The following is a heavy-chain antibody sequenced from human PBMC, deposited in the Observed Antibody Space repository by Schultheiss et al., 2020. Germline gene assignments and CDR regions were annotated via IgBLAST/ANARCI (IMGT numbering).Heavy chain of an antibody. J-gene: IGHJ4*02. Sequence: SETLSLTCSVSGDSISNYYWSWIRQPPGKGLEWVAWIHTDGTSNYNPALKSRVTVGVDMSKNQFSLKLSSVTAADTAVYYCARGPMYSSGSKRFDYWGQGTLVTVSS. CDR2: IHTDGTS. V-gene: IGHV4-4*07. D-gene: IGHD6-19*01. CDR1: GDSISNYY. CDR3: ARGPMYSSGSKRFDY.